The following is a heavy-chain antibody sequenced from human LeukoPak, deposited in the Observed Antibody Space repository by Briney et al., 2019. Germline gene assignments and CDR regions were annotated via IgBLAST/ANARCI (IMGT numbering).Heavy chain of an antibody. CDR3: ARAAVVVAPDY. Sequence: ASVKVSCKASGYSFTSYYMHWVRQAPGQGLEWMGIINPSGGSTSYAQKFQGRVTMTRDMSTSTVYMELRSLRSDDTAVYYCARAAVVVAPDYWGQGTLVTVSS. V-gene: IGHV1-46*01. D-gene: IGHD2-15*01. CDR2: INPSGGST. J-gene: IGHJ4*02. CDR1: GYSFTSYY.